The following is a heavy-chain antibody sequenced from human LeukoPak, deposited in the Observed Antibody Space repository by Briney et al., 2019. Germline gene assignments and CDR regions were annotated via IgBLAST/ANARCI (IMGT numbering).Heavy chain of an antibody. CDR3: ARVLGPGYSYGTGFDY. CDR1: GFTFSSYS. D-gene: IGHD5-18*01. J-gene: IGHJ4*02. V-gene: IGHV3-21*01. Sequence: GGSLRLSCAASGFTFSSYSMNWIRQAPGKGLEWVSSISSSSSYIYYADSVKGRFTISRDNAKNSLYLQMNSLRAEDTAVYYCARVLGPGYSYGTGFDYWGQGTLVTVSS. CDR2: ISSSSSYI.